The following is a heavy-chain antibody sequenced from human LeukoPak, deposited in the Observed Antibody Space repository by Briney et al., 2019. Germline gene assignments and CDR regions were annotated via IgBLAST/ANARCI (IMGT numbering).Heavy chain of an antibody. D-gene: IGHD3-22*01. J-gene: IGHJ6*02. V-gene: IGHV1-24*01. CDR1: GYTLTELS. CDR2: FDPEDGET. Sequence: ASVKISCKVSGYTLTELSMHWVRQAPGKGLEWMGGFDPEDGETIYAQKFQGRVTMTEDTSTDTAYMELSSLRSEDTAVYYCATYRYDSSGSTGMDVWGQGTTVTVSS. CDR3: ATYRYDSSGSTGMDV.